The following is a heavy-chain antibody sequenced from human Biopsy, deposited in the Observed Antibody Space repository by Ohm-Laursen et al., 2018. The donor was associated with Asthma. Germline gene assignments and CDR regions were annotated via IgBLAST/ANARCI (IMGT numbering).Heavy chain of an antibody. CDR3: AKSADYYDSTDYLDF. Sequence: SSLRLSCSASGFSFDDCDMHWVRQAPGKGLEWVSSISWNSGNIDYAVSVKGRFTISRDNAKNSLYLQMQSLRPEDTAFYYCAKSADYYDSTDYLDFWGRGTLVIVSA. J-gene: IGHJ4*01. CDR2: ISWNSGNI. D-gene: IGHD3-22*01. V-gene: IGHV3-9*01. CDR1: GFSFDDCD.